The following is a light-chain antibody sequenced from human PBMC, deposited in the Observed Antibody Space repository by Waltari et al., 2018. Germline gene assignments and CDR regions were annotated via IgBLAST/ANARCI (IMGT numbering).Light chain of an antibody. CDR2: AAS. J-gene: IGKJ4*01. V-gene: IGKV1-12*01. Sequence: DIQMPQSPTSVSASVGDSVTLTCRASQGIRSWLAWYQQKPGRAPKLLIYAASSLQGGVPSRFSGSGSGTEFTLTISSLQPEDVATYYCQEANSFPLTFGGGTRVEI. CDR3: QEANSFPLT. CDR1: QGIRSW.